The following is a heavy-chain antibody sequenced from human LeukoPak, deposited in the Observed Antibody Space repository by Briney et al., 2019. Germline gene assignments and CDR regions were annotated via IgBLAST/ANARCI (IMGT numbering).Heavy chain of an antibody. J-gene: IGHJ4*02. V-gene: IGHV4-31*11. CDR3: ARDGAVAGMLDY. CDR1: GGSISSSNW. Sequence: TSETLSLTCAVSGGSISSSNWWSWVRQHPGKGLEWIGYIYYSGSTYYNPSLKSRVTISVGTSKNQFSLKLSFVTAADTAVYYCARDGAVAGMLDYWGQGTLVTVSS. D-gene: IGHD6-19*01. CDR2: IYYSGST.